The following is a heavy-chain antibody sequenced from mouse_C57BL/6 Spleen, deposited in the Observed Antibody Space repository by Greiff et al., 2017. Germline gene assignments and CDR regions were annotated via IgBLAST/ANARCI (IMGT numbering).Heavy chain of an antibody. J-gene: IGHJ1*03. CDR2: IDPSDSET. CDR1: GYTFTSYW. CDR3: AREGDGNYDYWYFDV. D-gene: IGHD2-1*01. V-gene: IGHV1-52*01. Sequence: QVQLQQPGAELVRPGSSVKLSCKASGYTFTSYWMHWVKQRPIQGLEWIGNIDPSDSETHYNQKFKDKATLTVDKSSSTAYMQLSSLTSEDSAVYYCAREGDGNYDYWYFDVWGTGTTVTVSS.